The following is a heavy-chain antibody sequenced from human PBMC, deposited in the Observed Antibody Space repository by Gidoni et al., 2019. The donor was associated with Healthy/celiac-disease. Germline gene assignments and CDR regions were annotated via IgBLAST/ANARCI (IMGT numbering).Heavy chain of an antibody. CDR2: IRYDGSNK. J-gene: IGHJ4*02. CDR1: GFTSSSYG. D-gene: IGHD6-13*01. Sequence: QVQRVECGGGVVQPGGSLRLTCAASGFTSSSYGMHWVRHAPGKGLGWVAFIRYDGSNKYYADSVKGRFTISRDNSKNTLYLQMNSLRAEDTAVYYCAKEKADSSSWYYFDYWGQGTLVTVSS. V-gene: IGHV3-30*02. CDR3: AKEKADSSSWYYFDY.